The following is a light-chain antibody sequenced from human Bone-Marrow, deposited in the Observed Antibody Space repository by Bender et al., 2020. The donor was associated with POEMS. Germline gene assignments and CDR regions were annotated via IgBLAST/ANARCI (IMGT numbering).Light chain of an antibody. CDR1: GMANQY. J-gene: IGLJ3*02. CDR3: QSSDRSGGWV. V-gene: IGLV3-25*03. Sequence: SYELTQPPSVSVSPGQTARIPCSGEGMANQYAFWFRQKPGQAPVLVIYKDTQRPSEIPERFSASRSGTKVTLTVSAVQAEDEADYYCQSSDRSGGWVFGGGTKLTV. CDR2: KDT.